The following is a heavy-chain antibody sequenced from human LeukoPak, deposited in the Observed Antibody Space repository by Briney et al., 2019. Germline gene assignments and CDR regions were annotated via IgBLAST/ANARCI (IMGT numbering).Heavy chain of an antibody. Sequence: ASVKVSCKASGGTFISYAISWVRQAPGQGLEWMGGIIPIFGTANYAQKFQGRVTITADESTSTAYMELSSLRSEDTAMYYCARESIAVAGTYGRIGFDPWGQGTLVTVSS. CDR3: ARESIAVAGTYGRIGFDP. D-gene: IGHD6-19*01. CDR1: GGTFISYA. J-gene: IGHJ5*02. V-gene: IGHV1-69*13. CDR2: IIPIFGTA.